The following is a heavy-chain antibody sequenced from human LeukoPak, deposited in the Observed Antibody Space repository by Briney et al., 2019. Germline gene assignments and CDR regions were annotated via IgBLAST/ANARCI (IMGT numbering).Heavy chain of an antibody. Sequence: RGSLRLSCAASGFTFSSYAMSWVRHAPGKGLEWVSATSGSGGSTNYADSVKGRFTISRDNSKNTLYLEMNSLRAEDTAVYYCAKDSVGYCSSTSCPIDYWGQGTLVTASS. CDR2: TSGSGGST. J-gene: IGHJ4*02. D-gene: IGHD2-2*01. V-gene: IGHV3-23*01. CDR3: AKDSVGYCSSTSCPIDY. CDR1: GFTFSSYA.